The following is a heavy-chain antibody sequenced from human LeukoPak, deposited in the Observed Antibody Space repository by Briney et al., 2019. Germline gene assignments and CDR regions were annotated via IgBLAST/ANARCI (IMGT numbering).Heavy chain of an antibody. CDR3: AGHVGEDLWFGELPMDV. Sequence: NPSETLSLTCTVSGGSISSSSYYWGWIRQPPGKGLEWIGSIYYSGSTYYNPSLKSRVTISVDTSKNQFSLKLSSVTAADTAVYYCAGHVGEDLWFGELPMDVWGKGTTVTISS. V-gene: IGHV4-39*01. J-gene: IGHJ6*03. CDR2: IYYSGST. D-gene: IGHD3-10*01. CDR1: GGSISSSSYY.